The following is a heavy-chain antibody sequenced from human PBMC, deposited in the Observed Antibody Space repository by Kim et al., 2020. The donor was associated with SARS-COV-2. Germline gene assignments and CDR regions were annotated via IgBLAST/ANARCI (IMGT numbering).Heavy chain of an antibody. V-gene: IGHV3-21*01. D-gene: IGHD6-13*01. Sequence: GGSLRLSCAASGFTFSSYSMNWVRQAPGKGLEWVSSISNSSSYIYYADSVKGRFTISRDNAKNSLYLQMNSLRAEDTAVYYCAIRGGYSGTLYYFDYWGQGTLVTASS. J-gene: IGHJ4*02. CDR3: AIRGGYSGTLYYFDY. CDR2: ISNSSSYI. CDR1: GFTFSSYS.